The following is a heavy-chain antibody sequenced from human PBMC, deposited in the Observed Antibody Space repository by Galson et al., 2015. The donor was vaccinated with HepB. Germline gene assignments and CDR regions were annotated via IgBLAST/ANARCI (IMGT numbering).Heavy chain of an antibody. V-gene: IGHV1-2*02. Sequence: SVKVSCKASGYTFTGYYRHWVRQAPGQGLEWMGWINPNSGGTNYAQKFQGRVTMTRDTSISTAYMELSRLRSDDTAVYYCVVLLWFGELLRDNWFDPWGQGTLVTVSS. D-gene: IGHD3-10*01. CDR3: VVLLWFGELLRDNWFDP. J-gene: IGHJ5*02. CDR1: GYTFTGYY. CDR2: INPNSGGT.